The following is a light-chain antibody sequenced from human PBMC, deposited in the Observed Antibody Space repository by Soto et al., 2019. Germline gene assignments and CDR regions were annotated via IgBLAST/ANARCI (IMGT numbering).Light chain of an antibody. CDR1: SSDVGGYNY. Sequence: QSALPQPASVSGSPGQSITISCTGTSSDVGGYNYVSWYQQHPGKAPKLMIYDVSNRPSGVSNRFSGSKSCTPASLTISGXXXXXXXDYYCSSYTSSSTLNVVFGGGTKLTVL. CDR2: DVS. V-gene: IGLV2-14*01. J-gene: IGLJ2*01. CDR3: SSYTSSSTLNVV.